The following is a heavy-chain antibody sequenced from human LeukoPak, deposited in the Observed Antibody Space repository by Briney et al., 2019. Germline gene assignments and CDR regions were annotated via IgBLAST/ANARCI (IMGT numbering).Heavy chain of an antibody. CDR2: IIPIFGTA. J-gene: IGHJ6*02. CDR3: ARDLYGDYEDYYYYGMDV. D-gene: IGHD4-17*01. Sequence: SVKVSCKASGGTFISYAISWVRQAPGQGLEWMGGIIPIFGTANYAQKFQGRVTITADESTSTAYMELSSLRSEDTAVYYCARDLYGDYEDYYYYGMDVWGQGTTVTVSS. V-gene: IGHV1-69*13. CDR1: GGTFISYA.